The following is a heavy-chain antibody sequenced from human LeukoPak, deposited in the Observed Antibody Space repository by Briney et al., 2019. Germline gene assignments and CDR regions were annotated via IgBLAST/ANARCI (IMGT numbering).Heavy chain of an antibody. V-gene: IGHV4-4*07. CDR3: AREYGDFDY. CDR1: GGSISNYY. Sequence: SETLSLTCIVSGGSISNYYWSWIRQPAGKGLQWIGRINTRGNTNYNPSLGSRVTMSVDTSKNQFSLKLHSLTAADTAVYYCAREYGDFDYWGRGTLVTVSS. CDR2: INTRGNT. J-gene: IGHJ4*02. D-gene: IGHD4-17*01.